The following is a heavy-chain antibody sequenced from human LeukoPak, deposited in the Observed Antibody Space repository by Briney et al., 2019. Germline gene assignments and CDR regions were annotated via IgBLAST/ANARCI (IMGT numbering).Heavy chain of an antibody. J-gene: IGHJ6*03. D-gene: IGHD4-17*01. CDR2: ISSRSTYI. CDR1: GFTFSDYR. V-gene: IGHV3-21*04. CDR3: ATVDGDLPYYMND. Sequence: GGSLRLSCAASGFTFSDYRMNWVRQAPGKGLEWVSSISSRSTYIYYAASVKGRLTISRENGKSSLYLQMSSLRAEDTAVYYCATVDGDLPYYMNDWGKGTTVTVSS.